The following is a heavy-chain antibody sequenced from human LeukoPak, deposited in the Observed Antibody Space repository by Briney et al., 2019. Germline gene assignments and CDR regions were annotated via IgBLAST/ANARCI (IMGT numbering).Heavy chain of an antibody. V-gene: IGHV1-2*02. CDR2: INPNSGGT. D-gene: IGHD3-10*01. Sequence: RASVKVSCKASGYTFTGYYMHWVRQAPGQGLEWMGWINPNSGGTNYAQKFQGRVTMTRDTSISTAYMELSRLRSDDTAVYYCAKDSSYHPVRGVSVQWDYYYYMDVWGKGTTVTISS. CDR1: GYTFTGYY. J-gene: IGHJ6*03. CDR3: AKDSSYHPVRGVSVQWDYYYYMDV.